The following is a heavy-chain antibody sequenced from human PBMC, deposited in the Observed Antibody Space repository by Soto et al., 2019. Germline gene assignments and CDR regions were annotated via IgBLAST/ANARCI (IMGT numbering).Heavy chain of an antibody. CDR2: IDPSDSYT. D-gene: IGHD6-6*01. CDR1: GYSFTIYW. J-gene: IGHJ6*02. V-gene: IGHV5-10-1*01. CDR3: ARHGSIAAQNV. Sequence: GESLKISCNGSGYSFTIYWISWVRQMPGKGLEWMGRIDPSDSYTNYSPSFQGHVTISADKSISTAYLQWSSLKASDTAMYYCARHGSIAAQNVWGQGTTVTVSS.